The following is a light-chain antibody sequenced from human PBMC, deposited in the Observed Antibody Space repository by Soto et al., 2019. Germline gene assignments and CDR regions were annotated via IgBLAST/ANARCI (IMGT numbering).Light chain of an antibody. CDR2: QAS. Sequence: DIRMTQSPSTLSASVGDRVTITCRASQSISTWLAWYQHKPGKAPKLLIYQASSLERGVPSRFSGSGSGTEFTLTISSLQPDDFATYYCQQYSINSRTFGQGTKVETK. CDR3: QQYSINSRT. V-gene: IGKV1-5*03. CDR1: QSISTW. J-gene: IGKJ2*02.